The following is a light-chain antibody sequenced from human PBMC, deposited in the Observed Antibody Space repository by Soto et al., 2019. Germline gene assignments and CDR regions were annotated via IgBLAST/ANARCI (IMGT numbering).Light chain of an antibody. Sequence: EIVLTQSPGTLSLSPGERATLSSRASQRVISDYLAWYQQKPGQAPRLLIYGASNRATGIPDRFSGSGSGTDFTLTISRLEPEDFAVYYCQQYGSSPLFPFGPGTTVDIK. CDR2: GAS. CDR1: QRVISDY. CDR3: QQYGSSPLFP. J-gene: IGKJ3*01. V-gene: IGKV3-20*01.